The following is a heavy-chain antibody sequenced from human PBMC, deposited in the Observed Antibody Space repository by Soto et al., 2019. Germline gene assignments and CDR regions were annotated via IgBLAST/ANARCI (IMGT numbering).Heavy chain of an antibody. CDR2: ISCSGGST. V-gene: IGHV3-23*01. CDR1: GFTFSSYA. Sequence: PGGSLRLSCAASGFTFSSYAMSWVRQDPGKGLEGVSAISCSGGSTYYADSVKGRFTISRDNSKNTLYLQMNSLRAEDTAVYYCAKDRKILEVDLISGYCSGGSCYQDYWGQGTLVTVSS. J-gene: IGHJ4*02. D-gene: IGHD2-15*01. CDR3: AKDRKILEVDLISGYCSGGSCYQDY.